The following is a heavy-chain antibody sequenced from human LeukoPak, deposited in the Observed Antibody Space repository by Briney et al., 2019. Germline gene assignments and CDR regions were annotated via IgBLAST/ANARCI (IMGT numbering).Heavy chain of an antibody. J-gene: IGHJ4*02. Sequence: SETLSLTRAVSGYSIRSGDYWGWIRQSPGKGLEWIGSIYHSGSTHHNPSLKSRVTISADTSKNQFSLMLSSVTAADTAVYYCARNRSLTTTPGFDHWGQGTLVTVSS. CDR3: ARNRSLTTTPGFDH. V-gene: IGHV4-38-2*01. CDR1: GYSIRSGDY. D-gene: IGHD4-11*01. CDR2: IYHSGST.